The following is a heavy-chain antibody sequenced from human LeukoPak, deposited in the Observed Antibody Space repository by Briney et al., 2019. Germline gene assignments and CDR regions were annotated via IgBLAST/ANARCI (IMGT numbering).Heavy chain of an antibody. J-gene: IGHJ4*02. CDR1: GFTFSSYA. CDR3: AKDLAATQLSYFDY. V-gene: IGHV3-23*01. D-gene: IGHD2-15*01. CDR2: ISGSGGST. Sequence: GGSLRLSCAVSGFTFSSYAMSWVRQAPGKGLEWVSAISGSGGSTYYADSVKGRFTISRDNSKNTLYLQMNSLRAEDTAVYYCAKDLAATQLSYFDYWGQGTLVTVSS.